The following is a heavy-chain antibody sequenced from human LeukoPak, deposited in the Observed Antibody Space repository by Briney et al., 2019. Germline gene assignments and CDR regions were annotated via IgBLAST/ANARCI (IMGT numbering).Heavy chain of an antibody. CDR2: IKKDGSEK. Sequence: GGSLRLSCAASGFTFSTYWMSWVRQAPGKGLEWVANIKKDGSEKYYMDSVKGRFTISRDNAENSLYLQMNSLRAEDTAVYYCARAYCTTTSCSGYYFDYWGQGTLVTVSS. CDR3: ARAYCTTTSCSGYYFDY. V-gene: IGHV3-7*03. D-gene: IGHD2-2*01. CDR1: GFTFSTYW. J-gene: IGHJ4*02.